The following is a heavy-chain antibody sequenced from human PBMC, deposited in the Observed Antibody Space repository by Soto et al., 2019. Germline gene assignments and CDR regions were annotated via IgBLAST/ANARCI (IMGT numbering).Heavy chain of an antibody. J-gene: IGHJ4*02. V-gene: IGHV3-33*01. D-gene: IGHD1-26*01. CDR2: IWYDGSNK. CDR1: GFTFSSYG. Sequence: GGSLRLSCAASGFTFSSYGMHWVRQAPGKGLEWVAVIWYDGSNKYYADSVKGRFTISRDNSKNTLYLQMNSLRAEDTAVYYCARGWELTPRGSFDYWGQGTLVTVSS. CDR3: ARGWELTPRGSFDY.